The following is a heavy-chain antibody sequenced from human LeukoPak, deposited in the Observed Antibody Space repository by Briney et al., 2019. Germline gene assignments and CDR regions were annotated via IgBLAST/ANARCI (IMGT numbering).Heavy chain of an antibody. CDR3: AREVRAAIDY. V-gene: IGHV3-11*01. Sequence: GGSLRLSCAASGFSFSDYYMSWIRQAPGRGLEWVSYISSSASIIYYADSMKGRFTISRDNAKKSLYLQMNSLRAEDTAVYYCAREVRAAIDYWGQGTLVTVSS. D-gene: IGHD6-25*01. J-gene: IGHJ4*02. CDR1: GFSFSDYY. CDR2: ISSSASII.